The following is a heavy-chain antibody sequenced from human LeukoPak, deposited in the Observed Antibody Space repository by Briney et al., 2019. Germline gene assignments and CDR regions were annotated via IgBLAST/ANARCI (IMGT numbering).Heavy chain of an antibody. CDR1: GYSFTTYH. CDR2: IKDSGTT. J-gene: IGHJ4*02. Sequence: ASVKVSCKASGYSFTTYHIHWVRQAPGQGLEWMGIIKDSGTTIYPQKFQGRVTMTRDTSTSTVYMEVSSLRSEDTAVYYCARGSPHTSYFDYWGQGTLVTVSS. CDR3: ARGSPHTSYFDY. V-gene: IGHV1-46*01.